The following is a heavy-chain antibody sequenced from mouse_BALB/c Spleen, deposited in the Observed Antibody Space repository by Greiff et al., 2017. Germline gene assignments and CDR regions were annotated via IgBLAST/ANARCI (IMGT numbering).Heavy chain of an antibody. CDR3: ARGGNPFDY. CDR1: GFTFTDYY. D-gene: IGHD2-1*01. V-gene: IGHV7-3*02. Sequence: EVQVVESGGGLVQPGGSLRLSCATSGFTFTDYYMSWVRQPPGKALEWLGFIRNKANGYTTEYSASVKGRFTISRDNSQSILYLQMNTLRAEDSATYYCARGGNPFDYWGQGTTLTVSS. J-gene: IGHJ2*01. CDR2: IRNKANGYTT.